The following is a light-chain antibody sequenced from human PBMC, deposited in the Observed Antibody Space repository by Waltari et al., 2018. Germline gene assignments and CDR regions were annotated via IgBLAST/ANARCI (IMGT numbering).Light chain of an antibody. J-gene: IGKJ2*01. CDR1: QSVRSD. Sequence: RVMTQSPAPLSVSPGERVTLSCRASQSVRSDLAWFQQKPGRAPRLLIHEASTRVTGIPPRFSASGSGTEFTLTISSLQSEDFAIYYCQQYNDWPYTFGQGSKLEIK. CDR3: QQYNDWPYT. CDR2: EAS. V-gene: IGKV3D-15*01.